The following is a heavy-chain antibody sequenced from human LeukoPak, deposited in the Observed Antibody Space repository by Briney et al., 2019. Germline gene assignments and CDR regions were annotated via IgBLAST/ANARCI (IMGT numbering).Heavy chain of an antibody. CDR1: GDSFDSGGYY. Sequence: SETLSLPFCVPGDSFDSGGYYWSWIRQYPGKALEWIGYIYYRGASSYNPSLESRLSFSVDTSKNQFSLTLSSVTGADTAVYYCALDGFDRRRGNTGWFDVWGQGLLVIVSS. V-gene: IGHV4-31*03. CDR3: ALDGFDRRRGNTGWFDV. CDR2: IYYRGAS. D-gene: IGHD3-9*01. J-gene: IGHJ5*02.